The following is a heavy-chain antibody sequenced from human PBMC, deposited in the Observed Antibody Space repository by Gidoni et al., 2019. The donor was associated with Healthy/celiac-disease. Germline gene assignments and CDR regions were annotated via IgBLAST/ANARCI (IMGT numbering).Heavy chain of an antibody. CDR2: T. V-gene: IGHV4-39*01. Sequence: TYYNPSLKSRVTISVDTSKNQFSLKLSSVTAADTAVYYCARAPRGYLGYYFDYWGQGTLVTVSS. D-gene: IGHD1-1*01. CDR3: ARAPRGYLGYYFDY. J-gene: IGHJ4*02.